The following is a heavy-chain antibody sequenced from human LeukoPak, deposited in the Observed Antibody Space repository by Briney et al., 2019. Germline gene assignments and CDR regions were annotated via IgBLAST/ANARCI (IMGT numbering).Heavy chain of an antibody. V-gene: IGHV5-51*01. CDR3: ARLKYGSGSYPRSYYYMDV. Sequence: GESLKISCKGSGYSFNTYWIGWVRQMPGKGLEWMGIIYPGDSDTRYSPSFQGQVTISADKSISTAYLQWSSLKASDTAMYYCARLKYGSGSYPRSYYYMDVWGKGTTVTISS. D-gene: IGHD3-10*01. CDR2: IYPGDSDT. CDR1: GYSFNTYW. J-gene: IGHJ6*03.